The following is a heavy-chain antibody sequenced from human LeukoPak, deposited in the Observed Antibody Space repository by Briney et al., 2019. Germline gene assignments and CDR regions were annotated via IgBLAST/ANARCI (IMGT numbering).Heavy chain of an antibody. J-gene: IGHJ5*02. Sequence: SVKVSCQASGGIFSSYAIRWVRQPPGQGLEWVGRILPILGIANYAQKFQGRVTITADKSTSTAYMELSSLRSEDTAVYYCASTGEYGDYGSNWFDPWGQGTLVTVSS. V-gene: IGHV1-69*04. D-gene: IGHD4-17*01. CDR3: ASTGEYGDYGSNWFDP. CDR2: ILPILGIA. CDR1: GGIFSSYA.